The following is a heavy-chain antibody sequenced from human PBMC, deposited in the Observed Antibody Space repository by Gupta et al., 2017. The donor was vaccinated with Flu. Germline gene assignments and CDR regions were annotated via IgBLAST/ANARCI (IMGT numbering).Heavy chain of an antibody. CDR1: GFTFSDHY. Sequence: EVQLVEFGGGLVQPGGSLRLSCAVSGFTFSDHYMDWVRQAPGKGLEWVGRIRHKASGYTTEYAAPVKGRFTISRDESKNSLYLQMNSLITEDTAEYYCARGEDSVSASVRYDYWGQGALVTVSS. CDR3: ARGEDSVSASVRYDY. CDR2: IRHKASGYTT. D-gene: IGHD2-15*01. J-gene: IGHJ4*02. V-gene: IGHV3-72*01.